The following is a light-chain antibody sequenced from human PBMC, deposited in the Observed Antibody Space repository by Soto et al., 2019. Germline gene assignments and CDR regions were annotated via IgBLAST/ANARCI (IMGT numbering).Light chain of an antibody. J-gene: IGKJ1*01. CDR1: QSVLYSSNNKNY. CDR3: QQYYSAPWT. Sequence: DIVMTQSPDSLAVSLGERATINCKSSQSVLYSSNNKNYLAWYQQKPGQPPKLLIYWASTRQSGVHDRFSGSGSVTDFNLIISRLQAEDVAVYYCQQYYSAPWTFGQGTKVEIK. V-gene: IGKV4-1*01. CDR2: WAS.